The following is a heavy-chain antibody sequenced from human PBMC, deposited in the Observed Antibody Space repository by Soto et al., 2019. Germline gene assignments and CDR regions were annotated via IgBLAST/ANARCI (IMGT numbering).Heavy chain of an antibody. V-gene: IGHV3-33*01. CDR3: AGEGIPAARVHYGDFFEY. Sequence: GGSLRLSCAASGFTFSAYGMHWVRQAPGKGLEWVAVIWYDGSSIYYADSVRGRFTISRDNSKDTLYLEMNSLRAEDTAVYYCAGEGIPAARVHYGDFFEYWGQGTLVTVSS. CDR2: IWYDGSSI. D-gene: IGHD2-2*01. CDR1: GFTFSAYG. J-gene: IGHJ4*02.